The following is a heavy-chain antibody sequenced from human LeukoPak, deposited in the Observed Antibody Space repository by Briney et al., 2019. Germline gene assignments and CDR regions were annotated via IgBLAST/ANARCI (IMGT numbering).Heavy chain of an antibody. CDR1: GGTFGIYG. CDR3: ATDIVVVPAAGDDYYYYYYMDV. D-gene: IGHD2-2*01. Sequence: ASVKVSCKASGGTFGIYGMSWVRQAPGQGLEWMGWINPNSGGTNYAQKFQGRVTMTRDTSISTAYMELSRLRSDDTAVYYCATDIVVVPAAGDDYYYYYYMDVWGKGTTVTVSS. CDR2: INPNSGGT. J-gene: IGHJ6*03. V-gene: IGHV1-2*02.